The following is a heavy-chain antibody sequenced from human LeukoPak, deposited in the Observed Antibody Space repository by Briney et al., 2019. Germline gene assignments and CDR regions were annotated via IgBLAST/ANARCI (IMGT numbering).Heavy chain of an antibody. D-gene: IGHD3/OR15-3a*01. CDR1: GFMFSSNW. V-gene: IGHV3-7*01. Sequence: GGSLRLSCAASGFMFSSNWMSWVRLAPGKGLEWVANIKEDGTETYYVDSVKGRFTISRDNAKNSLYLQMNSLRVEDTAVYYCARSRDFWGNSFDYWGQGTLVTVSS. CDR2: IKEDGTET. CDR3: ARSRDFWGNSFDY. J-gene: IGHJ4*02.